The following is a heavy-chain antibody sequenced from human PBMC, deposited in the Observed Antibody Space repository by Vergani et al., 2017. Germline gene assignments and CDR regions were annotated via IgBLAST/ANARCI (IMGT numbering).Heavy chain of an antibody. J-gene: IGHJ4*02. CDR1: GFTFTTYA. D-gene: IGHD1-26*01. Sequence: EVQLLESGGGLVQPGGSLRLSCAASGFTFTTYAMNWVRQGPGKGLEWVSGISGGGGSTYYADSVKGRFTISRDNSKNTLYLQMNSLGAEDTAVYYCGKVSSGTYPGGSLGQWGQGTLVTVSS. V-gene: IGHV3-23*01. CDR2: ISGGGGST. CDR3: GKVSSGTYPGGSLGQ.